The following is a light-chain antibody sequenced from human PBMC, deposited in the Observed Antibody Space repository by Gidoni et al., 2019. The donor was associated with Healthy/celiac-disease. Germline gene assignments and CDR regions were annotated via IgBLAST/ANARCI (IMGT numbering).Light chain of an antibody. CDR1: SATIGSNT. J-gene: IGLJ3*02. CDR3: AAWDDSLNGPV. V-gene: IGLV1-44*01. Sequence: QSVLTQPPSASGTPGQRVTIACSGSSATIGSNTVNWYQQLPGTAPKLLIYSNNQRPSGVPDRFSVSKSGTSASLAISGLQSEDEADYYCAAWDDSLNGPVFGGGTKLTVL. CDR2: SNN.